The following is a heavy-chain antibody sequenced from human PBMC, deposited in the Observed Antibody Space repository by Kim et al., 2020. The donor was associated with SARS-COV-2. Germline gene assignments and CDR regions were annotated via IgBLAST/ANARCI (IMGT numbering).Heavy chain of an antibody. CDR2: IYYSGST. V-gene: IGHV4-39*01. J-gene: IGHJ5*02. D-gene: IGHD2-15*01. CDR1: GGSISSSSYY. CDR3: ARIIVVVVAVMGAWVDP. Sequence: SETLSLTCTVSGGSISSSSYYWGWIRQPPGKGLEWIGSIYYSGSTYYNPSLKSRVTISVDTSKNQFSLKLSSVTAADTAVYYCARIIVVVVAVMGAWVDPWGQGTLVTVSS.